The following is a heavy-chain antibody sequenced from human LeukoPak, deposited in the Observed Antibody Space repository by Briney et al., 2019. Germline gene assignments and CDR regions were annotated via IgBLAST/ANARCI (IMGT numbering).Heavy chain of an antibody. J-gene: IGHJ5*02. V-gene: IGHV3-66*01. CDR2: IYSGGST. CDR3: ARADYGDYAGNWFDP. D-gene: IGHD4-17*01. CDR1: GFTVSSNY. Sequence: PGGSRRLSCAASGFTVSSNYMSWVRQAPGKGLEWVSVIYSGGSTYYADTVKGRFTISRDNSKNTLYLQMNSLRAEDTAVYYCARADYGDYAGNWFDPWGQGTLVTVSS.